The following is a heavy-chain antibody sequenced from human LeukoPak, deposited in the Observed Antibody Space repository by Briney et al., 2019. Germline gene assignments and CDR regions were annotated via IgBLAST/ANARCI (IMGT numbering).Heavy chain of an antibody. D-gene: IGHD3-22*01. J-gene: IGHJ6*02. CDR2: IYYSGST. V-gene: IGHV4-59*01. CDR1: GGSISSYY. Sequence: SETLSLTCTVSGGSISSYYWSWIRQPPGKGLEWIGYIYYSGSTNYNPSLKSRVTISVDTSKNQFPLKLSFVTAADTAVYYCARYYYDSSGYYLPYYYYYGMDVWGQGTTVTVSS. CDR3: ARYYYDSSGYYLPYYYYYGMDV.